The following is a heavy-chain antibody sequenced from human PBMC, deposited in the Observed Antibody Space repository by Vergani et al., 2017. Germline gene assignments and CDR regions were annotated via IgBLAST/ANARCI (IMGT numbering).Heavy chain of an antibody. CDR1: GFIFSSYA. V-gene: IGHV3-33*01. CDR3: ATDAGLSPFDI. Sequence: QVQLVESGGGVVQPGRSLRLSCAASGFIFSSYAMHWVRQAPGKGLELVAVIWDDGSNKYYADSVKGRFTISRDNSKNTLYLQMNSLRAEDTAVYYCATDAGLSPFDIWGQGTMVTVSS. J-gene: IGHJ3*02. CDR2: IWDDGSNK.